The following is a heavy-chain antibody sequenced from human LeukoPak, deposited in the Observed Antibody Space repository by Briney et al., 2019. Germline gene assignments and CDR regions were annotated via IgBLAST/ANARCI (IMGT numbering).Heavy chain of an antibody. CDR1: GFTLPTHD. D-gene: IGHD1-26*01. CDR3: ARTGGSQGGNY. CDR2: IQYDASKR. Sequence: SGGSLRLSCAASGFTLPTHDMHWVRQAPGKGLEWVAFIQYDASKRYYADSVKGRFTISRDSSKNTVYLQMNSLRAEDTAVYYCARTGGSQGGNYWGQGTLVTVSS. J-gene: IGHJ4*02. V-gene: IGHV3-30*02.